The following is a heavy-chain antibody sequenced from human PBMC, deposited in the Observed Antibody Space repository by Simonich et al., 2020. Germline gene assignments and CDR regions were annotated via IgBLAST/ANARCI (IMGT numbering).Heavy chain of an antibody. Sequence: EVQLVESGGGLVQPGGSLRLSCAASGFTFSSYWMSGGKDPGKGLEGVAKKKQDGSEKNDVDSGKGRFTISRDNAKNSLYLQMNSLRAEDTAVYYCARDVRRDGFDYWGQGTLVTVSS. CDR2: KKQDGSEK. J-gene: IGHJ4*02. V-gene: IGHV3-7*01. CDR1: GFTFSSYW. CDR3: ARDVRRDGFDY.